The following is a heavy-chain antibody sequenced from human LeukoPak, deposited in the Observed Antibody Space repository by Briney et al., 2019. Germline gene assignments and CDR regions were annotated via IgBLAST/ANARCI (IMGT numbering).Heavy chain of an antibody. V-gene: IGHV1-2*04. CDR1: GYTFTGYY. J-gene: IGHJ4*02. D-gene: IGHD6-13*01. Sequence: ASVKVSCKASGYTFTGYYMHWVRQAPGQGLEWMGWIYPNSGGTNYAQKFQGWVTMTRDTSISTAYMELSRLRSDDTAVYYCARWGSSSLFDYWSQATLVTVSS. CDR3: ARWGSSSLFDY. CDR2: IYPNSGGT.